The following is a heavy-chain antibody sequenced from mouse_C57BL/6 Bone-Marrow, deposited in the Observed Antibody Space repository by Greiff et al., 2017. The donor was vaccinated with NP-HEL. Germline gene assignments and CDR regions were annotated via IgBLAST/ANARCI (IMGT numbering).Heavy chain of an antibody. CDR3: ARGAYWYFYV. V-gene: IGHV1-81*01. J-gene: IGHJ1*03. Sequence: QVQLQQSGAELARPGASVKLSCKASGYTFTSYGISWVKQRPGQGLEWIGEIYPRSGNTYYNEKFKGKATLTVDKSSSTAYMELRSLTSEDSAVYFCARGAYWYFYVWGTGTTVTVSA. CDR1: GYTFTSYG. CDR2: IYPRSGNT.